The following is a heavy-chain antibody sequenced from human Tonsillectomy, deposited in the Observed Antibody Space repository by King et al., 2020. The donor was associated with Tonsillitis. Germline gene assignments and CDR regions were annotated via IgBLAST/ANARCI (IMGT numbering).Heavy chain of an antibody. J-gene: IGHJ4*02. CDR1: GFTFSSYW. CDR2: IKQDGSEK. D-gene: IGHD1-26*01. Sequence: QLVQSGGGLVQPGGSLRLSCAASGFTFSSYWMSWVRQAPGKGLEWVANIKQDGSEKYYVDSVKGRFTISRDNAKNSLYLQMNSLRAEDTAVYYCARLGSFSGSYYLDYWGQGTLVTVSS. V-gene: IGHV3-7*01. CDR3: ARLGSFSGSYYLDY.